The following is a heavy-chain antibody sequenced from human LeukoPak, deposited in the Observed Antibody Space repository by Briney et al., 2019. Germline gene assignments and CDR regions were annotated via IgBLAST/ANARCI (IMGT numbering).Heavy chain of an antibody. J-gene: IGHJ3*02. Sequence: EGSLRLSCAATGFIFNRHWMSWVRQAPGKGLEWVAHIKQDGSERYYVDSVKGRFTISRDNAKDSLYLQMNSLRAEDRAVYYCARGGLPNAFDIWGQGTTVTVSS. CDR1: GFIFNRHW. CDR3: ARGGLPNAFDI. CDR2: IKQDGSER. D-gene: IGHD1-26*01. V-gene: IGHV3-7*01.